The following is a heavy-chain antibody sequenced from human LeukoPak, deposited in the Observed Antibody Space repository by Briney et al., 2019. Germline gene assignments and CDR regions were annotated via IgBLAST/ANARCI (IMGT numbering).Heavy chain of an antibody. J-gene: IGHJ4*02. CDR3: ARLNGEVTVFGY. Sequence: GGSLRLSCAASGFTFSGSWMSWVRRAPGKGLEWVVNIKQDGSEKYYVDSVKGRFTISRDNAENSLFLQMNSLRAEDTAVYYCARLNGEVTVFGYWGQGALVTVSS. V-gene: IGHV3-7*01. D-gene: IGHD4-17*01. CDR1: GFTFSGSW. CDR2: IKQDGSEK.